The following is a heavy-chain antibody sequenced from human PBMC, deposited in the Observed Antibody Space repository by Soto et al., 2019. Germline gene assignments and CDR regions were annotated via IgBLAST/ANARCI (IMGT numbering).Heavy chain of an antibody. CDR3: AKVDAGMINGFAIATDV. J-gene: IGHJ6*02. CDR1: GFTLSSYS. CDR2: ISGGGGST. Sequence: PVGSLRLSCAASGFTLSSYSMNWVRQAPGKGLEWVSGISGGGGSTFFADSVKGRFTISRDNSKNTVYLQMNSLRADDTAVYYCAKVDAGMINGFAIATDVCGQRTTVTVSS. V-gene: IGHV3-23*01. D-gene: IGHD3-16*01.